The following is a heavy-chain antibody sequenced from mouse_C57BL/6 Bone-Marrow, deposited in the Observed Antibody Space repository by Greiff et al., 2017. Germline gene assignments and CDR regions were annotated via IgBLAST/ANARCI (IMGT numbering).Heavy chain of an antibody. CDR2: IHPNSGST. V-gene: IGHV1-64*01. Sequence: VQLQQPGAELVKPGASVKLSCTASGYTFNSYWMHWVKQRPGQGLEWIGMIHPNSGSTNYNEKFKSKATLTVDKSSSTAYMQLSSLTSEDSAVYYCARRWLRFDDWGQGTTLTVSS. CDR3: ARRWLRFDD. D-gene: IGHD2-3*01. J-gene: IGHJ2*01. CDR1: GYTFNSYW.